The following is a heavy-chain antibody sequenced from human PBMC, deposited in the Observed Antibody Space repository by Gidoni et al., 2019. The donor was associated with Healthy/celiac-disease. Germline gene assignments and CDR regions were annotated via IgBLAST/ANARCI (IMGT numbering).Heavy chain of an antibody. CDR3: AKDPFARIAAAGPAYYYYGMDV. V-gene: IGHV3-23*01. J-gene: IGHJ6*02. D-gene: IGHD6-13*01. CDR2: ISGSGGST. Sequence: EVQLLESGGGLVQPGGSLRLSCAASGFTFSSYAMSWVRQAPGKGLEWVSAISGSGGSTYYADSVKGRFTISRDNSKNTLYLQMNSLRAEDTAVYYCAKDPFARIAAAGPAYYYYGMDVWGQGTTVTVSS. CDR1: GFTFSSYA.